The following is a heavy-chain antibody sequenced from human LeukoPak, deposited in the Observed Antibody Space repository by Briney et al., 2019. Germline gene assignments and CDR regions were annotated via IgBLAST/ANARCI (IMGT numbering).Heavy chain of an antibody. J-gene: IGHJ4*02. Sequence: QSGGSLRLSCAASGFTFSSYAMTWVRQAPGKGLEWVSVISGNGINTYYADAVKGRFTISRDISKNTLYLQMNTLRAEDTVVYYCAKARKSRGIRVAAVIVYWGQGTLVTVSS. V-gene: IGHV3-23*01. CDR1: GFTFSSYA. CDR3: AKARKSRGIRVAAVIVY. CDR2: ISGNGINT. D-gene: IGHD6-19*01.